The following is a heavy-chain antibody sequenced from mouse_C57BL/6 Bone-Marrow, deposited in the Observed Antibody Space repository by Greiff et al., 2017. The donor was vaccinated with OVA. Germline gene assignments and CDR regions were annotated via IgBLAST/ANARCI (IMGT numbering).Heavy chain of an antibody. Sequence: VQLKQSGAELVRPGASVKLSCTASGFNIKDDYMHWVKQRPEQGLEWIGWIDPENGDTEYASKFQGKATITADTSSNTAYLQLSSLTSEDTAVYDCTTFYGSSYFDDWGQGTTLTVSS. V-gene: IGHV14-4*01. D-gene: IGHD1-1*01. CDR2: IDPENGDT. J-gene: IGHJ2*01. CDR3: TTFYGSSYFDD. CDR1: GFNIKDDY.